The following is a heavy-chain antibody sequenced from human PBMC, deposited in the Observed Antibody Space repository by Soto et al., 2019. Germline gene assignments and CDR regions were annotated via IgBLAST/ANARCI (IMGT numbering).Heavy chain of an antibody. CDR1: GFTFGNYW. J-gene: IGHJ4*02. V-gene: IGHV3-74*01. CDR2: MNSDGSTT. Sequence: VGSLRLSCATSGFTFGNYWMHWVRQAPGKGLEWVSRMNSDGSTTNYADSVKGRFTVSRDNARNTLYLQMNSLRAEDTAVYYCATAEVDYWGPGTLVTVSS. CDR3: ATAEVDY.